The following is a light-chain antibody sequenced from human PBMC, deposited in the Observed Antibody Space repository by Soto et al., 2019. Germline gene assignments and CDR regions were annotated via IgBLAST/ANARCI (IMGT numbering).Light chain of an antibody. CDR1: QSISSY. V-gene: IGKV1-39*01. Sequence: DIQMTQTPSSLSASVGDRVTITCRASQSISSYLNWYQQKPGKAPKLLIYAASSLQSGVPSRFSGSGSGTDFTLTISSLQPDDFATYYCQQSYNTPWTFGQGTKVDI. CDR2: AAS. J-gene: IGKJ1*01. CDR3: QQSYNTPWT.